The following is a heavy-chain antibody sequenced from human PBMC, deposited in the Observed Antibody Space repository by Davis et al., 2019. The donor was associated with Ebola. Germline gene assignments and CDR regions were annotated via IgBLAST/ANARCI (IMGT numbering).Heavy chain of an antibody. J-gene: IGHJ4*02. CDR2: IKPSSGST. Sequence: ASVKVSCKASGYTFNDYYMHWMRQAPGQGLAWMGIIKPSSGSTSYAQHFQGRLTMTRDTSTSTIYMELSSLRSEDTAVYYCTRDRGFRASDLDSWGQGTLVTVS. D-gene: IGHD3-22*01. CDR3: TRDRGFRASDLDS. CDR1: GYTFNDYY. V-gene: IGHV1-46*02.